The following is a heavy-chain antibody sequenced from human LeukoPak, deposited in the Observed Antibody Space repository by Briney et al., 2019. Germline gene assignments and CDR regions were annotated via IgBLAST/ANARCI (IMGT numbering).Heavy chain of an antibody. J-gene: IGHJ3*02. CDR2: IYPTGST. V-gene: IGHV4-4*07. D-gene: IGHD3-3*01. CDR3: ARDGYYDFWSDGFDI. CDR1: GGSISSYY. Sequence: SETLSLTCTVSGGSISSYYWSWIRQPAGKGLEWLGRIYPTGSTNYNPSLKSRLTMSVDTTKNQFSLKLRSVTAADTAVYYCARDGYYDFWSDGFDIWGLGTMVTVSS.